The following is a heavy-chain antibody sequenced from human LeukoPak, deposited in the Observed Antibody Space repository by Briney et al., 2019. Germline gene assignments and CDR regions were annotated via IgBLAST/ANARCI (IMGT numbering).Heavy chain of an antibody. D-gene: IGHD3-22*01. V-gene: IGHV1-3*01. CDR3: ARDYGLTPYYYDSSGYQGFDY. Sequence: ASVKVSCKASGYTFTSYAMHWVRQAPGQRLEWMGWINAGNGNTKYSQKFQGRVTTTRDTSASTAYMGLSSLRSEDTAVYYCARDYGLTPYYYDSSGYQGFDYWGQGTLVTVSS. J-gene: IGHJ4*02. CDR2: INAGNGNT. CDR1: GYTFTSYA.